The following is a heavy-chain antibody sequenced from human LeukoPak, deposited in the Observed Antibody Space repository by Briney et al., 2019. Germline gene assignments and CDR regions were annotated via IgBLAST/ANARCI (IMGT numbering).Heavy chain of an antibody. CDR3: ASGPFIAVAGRLGNFDY. V-gene: IGHV3-7*01. Sequence: QSGGSLRLSCVASGFTYSTYWMSWVRQAPGKGLEWVANIKEDGSEKYYVDSVKGRFTISRDNAKNSLYLQMNSLRAEDTAVYYCASGPFIAVAGRLGNFDYWGQGTLVTVSS. CDR2: IKEDGSEK. J-gene: IGHJ4*02. CDR1: GFTYSTYW. D-gene: IGHD6-19*01.